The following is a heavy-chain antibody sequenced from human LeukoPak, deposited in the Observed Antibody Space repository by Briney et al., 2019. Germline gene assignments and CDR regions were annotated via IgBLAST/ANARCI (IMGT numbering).Heavy chain of an antibody. CDR3: AKSSGWDLDAFDI. CDR1: GYTFSSYD. Sequence: ASVKVSCKASGYTFSSYDINWVRQATGQGLEWMGWMNPKRGNTGYAHKLQGRVTITRNTSITTAYMELSSLRSEDTAVYYCAKSSGWDLDAFDIWGKGTMVTVSS. J-gene: IGHJ3*02. V-gene: IGHV1-8*03. D-gene: IGHD6-19*01. CDR2: MNPKRGNT.